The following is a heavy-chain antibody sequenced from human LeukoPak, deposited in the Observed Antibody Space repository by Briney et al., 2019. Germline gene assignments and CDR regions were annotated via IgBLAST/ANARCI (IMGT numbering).Heavy chain of an antibody. D-gene: IGHD3-16*01. J-gene: IGHJ3*02. CDR1: GGSINSGGHS. CDR3: ARSTITFGGAASGI. V-gene: IGHV4-30-2*01. Sequence: SQTLSLTCAVSGGSINSGGHSWSWVRQPPGKGLEWIGYIYHSGSTYYNPSLNSRVTISVDRFKNKFSLKLSSVTAADTAVYYCARSTITFGGAASGIWGQGTMVTVSS. CDR2: IYHSGST.